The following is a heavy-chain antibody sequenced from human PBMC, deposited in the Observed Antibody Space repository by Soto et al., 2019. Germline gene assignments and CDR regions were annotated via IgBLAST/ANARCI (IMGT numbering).Heavy chain of an antibody. V-gene: IGHV1-46*01. J-gene: IGHJ4*02. CDR3: ARGGHVVVVTAALDY. CDR2: VNPIGGHT. CDR1: GDTFTDYY. Sequence: QVQLMQSGAEVKKPGASVKVSCKASGDTFTDYYIHWVRQAPGQGLEWMGTVNPIGGHTTYAQHFLGRVTMNRDTSTSTLYMELTSLTSDDTAIYYCARGGHVVVVTAALDYWGQGTLGTVSS. D-gene: IGHD2-21*02.